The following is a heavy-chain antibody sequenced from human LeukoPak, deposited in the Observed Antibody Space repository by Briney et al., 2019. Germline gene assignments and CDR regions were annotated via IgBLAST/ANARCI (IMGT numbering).Heavy chain of an antibody. D-gene: IGHD2-2*01. Sequence: GGSLRLSCAASGFTFNNYGMHWVRQAPGKGLEWVAVISYDGRNIHYPDSVKGRFTISRDISTDTLWLQMDSLRTEDTAVYYCAKGPLRGTAAAIDYWGQGALVTVSS. J-gene: IGHJ4*02. CDR2: ISYDGRNI. CDR3: AKGPLRGTAAAIDY. V-gene: IGHV3-30*18. CDR1: GFTFNNYG.